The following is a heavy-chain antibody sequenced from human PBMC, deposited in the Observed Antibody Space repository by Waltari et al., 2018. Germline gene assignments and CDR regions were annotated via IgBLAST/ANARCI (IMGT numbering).Heavy chain of an antibody. V-gene: IGHV4-34*01. Sequence: QVQLQQWGAGLLKPSETLSLTCAVYGGSFSGYYLSWIRQPPGKGLEWIGEINHSGSTNYNPSLKSRVTISVDTSKNQFSLKLSSVTAADTAVYYCARDPSRGSGSYFDYWGQGTLVTVSS. D-gene: IGHD3-10*01. CDR3: ARDPSRGSGSYFDY. J-gene: IGHJ4*02. CDR2: INHSGST. CDR1: GGSFSGYY.